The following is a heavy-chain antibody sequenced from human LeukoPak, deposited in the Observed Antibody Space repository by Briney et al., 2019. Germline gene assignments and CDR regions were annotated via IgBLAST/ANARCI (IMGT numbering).Heavy chain of an antibody. CDR3: AHFGGGAFDH. D-gene: IGHD3-16*01. V-gene: IGHV1-3*01. J-gene: IGHJ4*02. CDR1: GYTFTRYT. Sequence: ASVKVSCKASGYTFTRYTMHWVRQAPGQRLEWMGCINAGNGNTRYSQKFQGRVTITRDTSASTAYMELSRLNSEDTAVYYCAHFGGGAFDHWGQGTLVTVSS. CDR2: INAGNGNT.